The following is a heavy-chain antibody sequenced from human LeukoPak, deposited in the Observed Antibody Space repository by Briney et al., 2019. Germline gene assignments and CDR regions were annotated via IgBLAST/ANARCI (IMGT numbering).Heavy chain of an antibody. CDR3: AKAPIGYSYAYLLDY. CDR2: INWNGAGT. D-gene: IGHD5-18*01. J-gene: IGHJ4*02. CDR1: GFTFDDYG. V-gene: IGHV3-20*04. Sequence: GGSLRLSCATSGFTFDDYGMSWVRQAPGKGLEWVSGINWNGAGTGYADSVKGRFTISRDNSKNTLYLQVNSLRAEDTALYYCAKAPIGYSYAYLLDYWGQGTLVTVSS.